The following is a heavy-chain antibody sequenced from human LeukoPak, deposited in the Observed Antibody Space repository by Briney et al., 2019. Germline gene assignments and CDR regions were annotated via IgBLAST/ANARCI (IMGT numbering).Heavy chain of an antibody. V-gene: IGHV1-69*04. CDR1: GVTFSSYA. J-gene: IGHJ4*02. D-gene: IGHD4-23*01. CDR3: ARDPDGGNSPSGY. Sequence: GGSVKLSCTASGVTFSSYAISWVRQAPGQGLEWMARIIPIRGITNYAQTFQGRFTITTDKSTSTAYLQLSSLRSEDTAVYYCARDPDGGNSPSGYWGQGTLVTVSS. CDR2: IIPIRGIT.